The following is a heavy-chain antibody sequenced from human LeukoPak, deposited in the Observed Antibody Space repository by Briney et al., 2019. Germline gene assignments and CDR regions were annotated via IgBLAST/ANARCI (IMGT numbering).Heavy chain of an antibody. CDR2: ISSDSGTI. V-gene: IGHV3-48*04. Sequence: GGSLRLSCAGSGFTFSSYSMNWVRQAPGKGLEWVSYISSDSGTIYYADSVKGRFTISRDNAKNSLYLQMNSLRAEDTAVYYWAMVRGVIFDYWGQGALVTVSS. J-gene: IGHJ4*02. CDR3: AMVRGVIFDY. CDR1: GFTFSSYS. D-gene: IGHD3-10*01.